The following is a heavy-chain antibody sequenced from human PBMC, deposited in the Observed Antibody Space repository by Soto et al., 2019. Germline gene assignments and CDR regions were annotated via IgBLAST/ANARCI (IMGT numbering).Heavy chain of an antibody. V-gene: IGHV3-11*01. CDR1: GFTFSDYY. CDR3: ARDQSAAGPDYYYYGMDV. CDR2: ISSSGSTI. Sequence: QVQLVESGGGLVKPGGSLRLSCAASGFTFSDYYMSWIRQAPGKGLEWVSYISSSGSTIYYADSVKGRFTISRDNAKNSXXLQMNSLRDEDTAVYYCARDQSAAGPDYYYYGMDVWGQGTTVTVSS. J-gene: IGHJ6*02. D-gene: IGHD6-13*01.